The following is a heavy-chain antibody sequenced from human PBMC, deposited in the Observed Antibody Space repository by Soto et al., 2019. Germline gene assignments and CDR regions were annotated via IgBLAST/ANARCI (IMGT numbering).Heavy chain of an antibody. CDR1: GGSFSGYY. D-gene: IGHD3-10*01. J-gene: IGHJ4*02. V-gene: IGHV4-34*01. CDR3: ASARYGSGSYREYYFDY. Sequence: PSETLSLTCAVYGGSFSGYYWSWIRQPPGKGLECIGEINHSGSTNYNPSLKSRVTISVDTSKDQFSLKLSSVTAADTAVYYCASARYGSGSYREYYFDYWGQGTLVTVSS. CDR2: INHSGST.